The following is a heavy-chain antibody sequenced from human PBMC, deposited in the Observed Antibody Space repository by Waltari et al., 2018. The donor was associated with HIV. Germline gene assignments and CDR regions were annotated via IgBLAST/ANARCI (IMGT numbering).Heavy chain of an antibody. Sequence: QVQLVESGGGVVPAGRFLRLSCVAVGFILSCFGLPWVRQSPGNGLEGMAVICYDGINKLYSDHVKVRFTVSRYNSKNTLYLQMNSLRVDDTAIYYCAREKGISSGHYYGMDAWGQVTTVTVSS. J-gene: IGHJ6*01. CDR3: AREKGISSGHYYGMDA. V-gene: IGHV3-33*01. CDR2: ICYDGINK. CDR1: GFILSCFG. D-gene: IGHD3-3*02.